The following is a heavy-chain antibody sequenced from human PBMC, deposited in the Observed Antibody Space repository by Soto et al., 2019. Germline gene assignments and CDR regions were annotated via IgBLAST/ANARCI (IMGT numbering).Heavy chain of an antibody. CDR2: IYYSGST. CDR3: ASSQHKDAFDL. Sequence: QGQLQESGPGVVRPSQTLSLTCTVSGASISSGDHYWTWIRQPTGKGLELIGYIYYSGSTFYNPSLNSRVTMSIDMSKSQFSLNLRSVTAAATAVYYCASSQHKDAFDLWGQGTMVIVSS. D-gene: IGHD1-1*01. V-gene: IGHV4-30-4*01. CDR1: GASISSGDHY. J-gene: IGHJ3*01.